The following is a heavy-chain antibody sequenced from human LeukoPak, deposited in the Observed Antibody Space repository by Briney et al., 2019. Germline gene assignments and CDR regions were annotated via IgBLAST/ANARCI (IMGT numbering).Heavy chain of an antibody. Sequence: GGSLRLSCAASGLTFSDYYMSWIRQAPGKGLEWVSYISSSGSTIYYADSVKGRFTISRDNAKNSLYLQMNSLRAEDTAVYYCASLISVNYYYYMDVWGKGTTVTVSS. CDR2: ISSSGSTI. J-gene: IGHJ6*03. CDR1: GLTFSDYY. D-gene: IGHD3-10*01. V-gene: IGHV3-11*01. CDR3: ASLISVNYYYYMDV.